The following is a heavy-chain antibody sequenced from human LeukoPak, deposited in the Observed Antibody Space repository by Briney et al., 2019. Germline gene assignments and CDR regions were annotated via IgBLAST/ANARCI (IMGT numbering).Heavy chain of an antibody. Sequence: GGSLRLSCAASGFTFSSHWMTWVRQAPGKGLEWVANIKQDGNEINYVDSVKGRFTISRDNAKTSLYLQMNSLRAEDTALYYCARETVRRGSGTDNKSYFDSWGQGTLVTVSS. CDR1: GFTFSSHW. CDR3: ARETVRRGSGTDNKSYFDS. V-gene: IGHV3-7*01. J-gene: IGHJ4*03. D-gene: IGHD3-10*01. CDR2: IKQDGNEI.